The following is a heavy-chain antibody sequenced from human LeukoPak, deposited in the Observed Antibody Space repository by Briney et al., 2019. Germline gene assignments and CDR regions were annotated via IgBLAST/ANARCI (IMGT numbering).Heavy chain of an antibody. V-gene: IGHV5-51*01. CDR2: IYPDDSNT. CDR1: GYIFTTYW. Sequence: GESLKISCKGSGYIFTTYWIGWVRQMPGKGLEWMGIIYPDDSNTRYSPSFQGQVTISADKSISTAYLQWSSLKASDTAMYYCARRQWELLGNAFDIWAQGTMVTVSS. CDR3: ARRQWELLGNAFDI. D-gene: IGHD1-26*01. J-gene: IGHJ3*02.